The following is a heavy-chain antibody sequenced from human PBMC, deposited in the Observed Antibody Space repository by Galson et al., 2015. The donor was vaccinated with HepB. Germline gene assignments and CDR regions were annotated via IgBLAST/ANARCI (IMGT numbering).Heavy chain of an antibody. V-gene: IGHV1-2*04. Sequence: SVKVSCKASGYTFTGYYMHWVRQAPGQGLEWMGWINPNSGGTNYAQKFQGWVTMTRDTSISTAYMELSRLRSDDTAVYYCARERVRDFWSGYYDYYYGMDVWGQGTTVTVSS. D-gene: IGHD3-3*01. CDR1: GYTFTGYY. CDR2: INPNSGGT. J-gene: IGHJ6*02. CDR3: ARERVRDFWSGYYDYYYGMDV.